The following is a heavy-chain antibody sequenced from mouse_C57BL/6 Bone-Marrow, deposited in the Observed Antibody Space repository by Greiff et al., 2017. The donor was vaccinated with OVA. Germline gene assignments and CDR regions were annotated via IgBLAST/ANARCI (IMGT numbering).Heavy chain of an antibody. CDR1: GYAFSSSW. J-gene: IGHJ2*01. Sequence: QVQLQQSGPELVKPGASVKISCKASGYAFSSSWMNWVKQRPGKGLEWIGRIYPGDGDTNYNGKFKGKATLTADKSSSTAYMQLSSLTSEDSAVYFCARWIYYDYAYYFDFWGKGTTLTVSS. V-gene: IGHV1-82*01. D-gene: IGHD2-4*01. CDR2: IYPGDGDT. CDR3: ARWIYYDYAYYFDF.